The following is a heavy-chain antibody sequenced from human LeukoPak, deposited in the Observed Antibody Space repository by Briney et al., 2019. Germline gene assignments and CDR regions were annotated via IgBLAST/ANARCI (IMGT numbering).Heavy chain of an antibody. J-gene: IGHJ4*02. D-gene: IGHD2-8*01. CDR3: AKAEGIVLMVYAIDY. V-gene: IGHV3-30-3*01. Sequence: GGSLRLSCAASGFTFSSYAMHWVRQAPGKGLEWVAVISYDGSNKYYADSVKGRFTISRDNSKNTLYLQMNSLRAEDTAVYYCAKAEGIVLMVYAIDYWGQGTLVTVSS. CDR2: ISYDGSNK. CDR1: GFTFSSYA.